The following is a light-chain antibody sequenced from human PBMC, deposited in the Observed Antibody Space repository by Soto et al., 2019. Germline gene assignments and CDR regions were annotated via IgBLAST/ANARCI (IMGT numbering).Light chain of an antibody. CDR1: QGIGDR. CDR2: FAS. V-gene: IGKV1-12*01. Sequence: DIQMTQSPSSVSASVGDRVTITCRASQGIGDRLAWYPQRQGKVPQVXVYFASTLQSGVPSRFSASGAGAECIRPINPLQAEDVATDYCLHTFSFTRTFGQGTKVDIK. J-gene: IGKJ1*01. CDR3: LHTFSFTRT.